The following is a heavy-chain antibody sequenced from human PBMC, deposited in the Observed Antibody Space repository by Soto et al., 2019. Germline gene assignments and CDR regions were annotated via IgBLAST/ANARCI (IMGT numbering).Heavy chain of an antibody. CDR2: MYYSGST. D-gene: IGHD1-7*01. Sequence: SETLSLTCTVSGGSISSTSHYWAWIRQPPGKGLEWIGSMYYSGSTYYDPSLKSRVTISVDTSKNQFSLNLNSVTAADTAIYYCARHSKNWNSNWLDPWGQGSLVTVYS. CDR3: ARHSKNWNSNWLDP. J-gene: IGHJ5*02. CDR1: GGSISSTSHY. V-gene: IGHV4-39*01.